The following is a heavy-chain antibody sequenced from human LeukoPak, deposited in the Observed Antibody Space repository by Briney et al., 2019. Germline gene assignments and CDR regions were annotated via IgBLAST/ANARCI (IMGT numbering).Heavy chain of an antibody. CDR1: GFTFSSSA. Sequence: PGGSLRLSCAASGFTFSSSAMSWVRQAPGKGLEWVSAISNNGGCTYYADSVQGRFTISRDNSKSTLCLQMNSLRAEDTAVYYCAKGGKWDVTPFDYWGQGTLVTVSS. CDR3: AKGGKWDVTPFDY. V-gene: IGHV3-23*01. D-gene: IGHD1-26*01. J-gene: IGHJ4*02. CDR2: ISNNGGCT.